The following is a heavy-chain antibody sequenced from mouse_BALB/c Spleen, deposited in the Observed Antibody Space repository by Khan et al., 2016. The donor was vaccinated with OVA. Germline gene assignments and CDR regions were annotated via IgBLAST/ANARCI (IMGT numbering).Heavy chain of an antibody. CDR1: GYTFTDYY. J-gene: IGHJ3*01. Sequence: QVQLQQSGAELARPGASVKLSCKASGYTFTDYYINWVKQRTGQGLEWIGEISPGSGDTYYNEKFKGKATLTADKSSSTVYMQLSSLTADASAVYFCARRNYFGYTFAYWGQGTLVTVSA. CDR2: ISPGSGDT. V-gene: IGHV1-77*01. CDR3: ARRNYFGYTFAY. D-gene: IGHD1-2*01.